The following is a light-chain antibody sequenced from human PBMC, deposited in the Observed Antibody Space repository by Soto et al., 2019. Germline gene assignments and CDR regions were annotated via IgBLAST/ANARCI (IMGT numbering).Light chain of an antibody. CDR1: QSVSTD. J-gene: IGKJ1*01. CDR2: GAS. V-gene: IGKV3-15*01. CDR3: QQHNDWPWT. Sequence: DIVMTQSPATLSVSPGERATLSCRASQSVSTDLAWYQQKPGQAPRLLVHGASTRATGIPARFSGSGSGTEFSLTISSLQSEDFAVYYCQQHNDWPWTFGQGTQVEIK.